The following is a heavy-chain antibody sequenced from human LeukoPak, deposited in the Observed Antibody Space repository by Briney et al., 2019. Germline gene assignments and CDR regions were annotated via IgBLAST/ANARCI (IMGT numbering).Heavy chain of an antibody. CDR2: IGTVGDT. Sequence: GGSLRLSCAASGFTFSNSDMHWVRQAAGKGLEWVSAIGTVGDTYYPDSVKGRFTISRENAKNSLYLQMNSLRAEDTAVYSCARGADGVSSNSRGWFDPWGQGTLVTVSS. V-gene: IGHV3-13*01. CDR1: GFTFSNSD. D-gene: IGHD2-15*01. CDR3: ARGADGVSSNSRGWFDP. J-gene: IGHJ5*02.